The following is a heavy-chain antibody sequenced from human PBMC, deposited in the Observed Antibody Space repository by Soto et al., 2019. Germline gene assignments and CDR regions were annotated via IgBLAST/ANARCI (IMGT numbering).Heavy chain of an antibody. CDR3: APHRSAAVLIPYLDY. V-gene: IGHV3-23*01. CDR1: GFTFSSYA. Sequence: PGGALRLSCAASGFTFSSYAMSWVRQAPGKGLEWVSAISGSVGSTYYADSLKGRVTISRDNSNNTLYLQMNSLRAEDTAVYYCAPHRSAAVLIPYLDYGGQGTLVTVSS. J-gene: IGHJ4*02. D-gene: IGHD2-8*01. CDR2: ISGSVGST.